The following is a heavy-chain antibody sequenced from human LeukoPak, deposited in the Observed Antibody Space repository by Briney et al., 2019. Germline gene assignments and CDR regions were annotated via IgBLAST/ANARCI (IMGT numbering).Heavy chain of an antibody. CDR3: ARDDYDSSGPRFDP. J-gene: IGHJ5*02. CDR2: IYYSGST. Sequence: SETLSFTCTVSGGSISSYYWSWIRQPPGKGLEWIGYIYYSGSTNYNPSLKSRVTISVDTSKNQFSLKLSSVTAADTAVYYCARDDYDSSGPRFDPWGQGTLVTVSS. V-gene: IGHV4-59*01. D-gene: IGHD3-22*01. CDR1: GGSISSYY.